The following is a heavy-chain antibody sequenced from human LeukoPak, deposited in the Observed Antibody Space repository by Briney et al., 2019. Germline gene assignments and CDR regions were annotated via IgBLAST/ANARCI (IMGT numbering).Heavy chain of an antibody. V-gene: IGHV1-69*01. CDR2: IIPIFGTP. J-gene: IGHJ6*02. CDR3: ARAPYNYDSSGYYYYYYGMDV. CDR1: GGTFSSYA. Sequence: ASVKVSCKASGGTFSSYAISWVRQAPGQGLEWVGGIIPIFGTPNYAQKFQGRVTITADESTSTAYMELSSLRSEDTAVYYCARAPYNYDSSGYYYYYYGMDVWGQGTTVTVSS. D-gene: IGHD3-22*01.